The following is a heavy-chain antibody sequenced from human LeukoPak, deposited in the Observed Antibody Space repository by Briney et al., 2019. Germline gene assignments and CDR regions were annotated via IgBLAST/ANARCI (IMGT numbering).Heavy chain of an antibody. J-gene: IGHJ4*02. CDR1: GFTFSSYA. CDR3: AGVDVEMATILDY. D-gene: IGHD5-24*01. CDR2: IGGSGGST. Sequence: PGGSLRLSCAASGFTFSSYAMSWVRQAPGKGLEWVSAIGGSGGSTYYADSVKGRFTISRDNSKNTLYLQMNSLRAEDTAVYYCAGVDVEMATILDYWGQGTLVTVSS. V-gene: IGHV3-23*01.